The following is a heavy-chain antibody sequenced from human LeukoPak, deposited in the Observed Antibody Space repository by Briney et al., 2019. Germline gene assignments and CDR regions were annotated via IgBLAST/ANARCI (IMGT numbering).Heavy chain of an antibody. V-gene: IGHV3-21*01. J-gene: IGHJ4*02. CDR1: GFTFSSYR. Sequence: GGSLRLSCAASGFTFSSYRMNWVRQAPGKGLEWVSSISSRSSYIDYADSLKGRFTISRDNAKNSLYLQMNSLRAEDTAVYYCARGKEPVAGSLSHFDYWGQGTLVTVSS. D-gene: IGHD6-19*01. CDR2: ISSRSSYI. CDR3: ARGKEPVAGSLSHFDY.